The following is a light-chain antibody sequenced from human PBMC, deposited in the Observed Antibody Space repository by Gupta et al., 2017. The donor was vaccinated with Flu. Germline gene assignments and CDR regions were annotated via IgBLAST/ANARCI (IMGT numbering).Light chain of an antibody. Sequence: IVLTQSPGTLSLSPGERATLSCRASQSISSSQLAWYQQEPGQAPRLLIFGASSRATGNPDRCSGSGSGTXFSLTIXRREPADFAVNYCQQHGSGSSSFGXGTKLEI. J-gene: IGKJ1*01. CDR1: QSISSSQ. CDR3: QQHGSGSSS. V-gene: IGKV3-20*01. CDR2: GAS.